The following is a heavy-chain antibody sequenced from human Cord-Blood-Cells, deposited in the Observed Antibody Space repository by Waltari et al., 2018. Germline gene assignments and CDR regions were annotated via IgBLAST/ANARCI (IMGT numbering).Heavy chain of an antibody. Sequence: QVQLQPWGAGLLTPSETLSLTCAVSGGSFSGYYWSWTRQPPGKGLEWIGEINHSGSTNYNPSLKSRVTISVDTSKNQFSLKLSSVTAADTAVYYCARGPFAGATKFFDYWGQGTLVTVSS. D-gene: IGHD1-26*01. CDR1: GGSFSGYY. V-gene: IGHV4-34*01. J-gene: IGHJ4*02. CDR2: INHSGST. CDR3: ARGPFAGATKFFDY.